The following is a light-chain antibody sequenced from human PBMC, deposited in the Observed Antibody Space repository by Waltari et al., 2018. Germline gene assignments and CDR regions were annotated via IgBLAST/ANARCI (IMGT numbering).Light chain of an antibody. CDR1: GLRRYY. Sequence: SSELTQDPAVSVAMGQTVTITCQGNGLRRYYASWYQQRPGQAPILSMYDKNTRPSGVPDRFSGSNSDNTASLTITGAQAEDEASYYCHSRDASGVGGSFGGGTKLTVL. J-gene: IGLJ2*01. CDR2: DKN. V-gene: IGLV3-19*01. CDR3: HSRDASGVGGS.